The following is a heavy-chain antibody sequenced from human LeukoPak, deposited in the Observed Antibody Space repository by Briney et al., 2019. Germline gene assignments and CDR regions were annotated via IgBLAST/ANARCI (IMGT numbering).Heavy chain of an antibody. CDR2: IGIRGDT. J-gene: IGHJ4*02. V-gene: IGHV3-13*01. D-gene: IGHD6-19*01. CDR1: GFTLIDYD. Sequence: GGSLRLSCAASGFTLIDYDMHWVRQVIGKGLEWVSAIGIRGDTHYSGSVKGRFTISRENAESSLYLQMNSLRAEDTAVYYCARGGVQVSGIDEFDYWGQGTLVTVSS. CDR3: ARGGVQVSGIDEFDY.